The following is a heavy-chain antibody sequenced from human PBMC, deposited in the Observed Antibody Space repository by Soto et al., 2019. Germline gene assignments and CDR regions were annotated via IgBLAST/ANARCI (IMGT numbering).Heavy chain of an antibody. D-gene: IGHD3-10*01. Sequence: QVQLVQSGAEVKKPGASVKVSCKASGYTFTDYYLHWVRQAPGQGLEWMGWINPNSGGTHYAQKFQGWVTMTRDTSITTAYMELNRLTSDDTAVYYCARDWGHYYGSGSFPSPHPSDIWGQGTPVTVSS. V-gene: IGHV1-2*04. CDR2: INPNSGGT. CDR1: GYTFTDYY. J-gene: IGHJ4*02. CDR3: ARDWGHYYGSGSFPSPHPSDI.